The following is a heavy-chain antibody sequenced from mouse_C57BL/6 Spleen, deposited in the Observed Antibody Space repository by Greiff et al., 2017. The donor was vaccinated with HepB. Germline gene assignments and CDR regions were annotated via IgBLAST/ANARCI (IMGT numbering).Heavy chain of an antibody. V-gene: IGHV1-15*01. D-gene: IGHD4-1*02. CDR2: IDPETGGT. CDR1: SYTFTDYE. J-gene: IGHJ4*01. CDR3: TSQLYYAMDY. Sequence: VQLQQSGAELVRPGASVTLSCKASSYTFTDYEMHWVKQTPVHGLEWIGAIDPETGGTAYNQKFKGKAILTADKSSSTAYMELRSLTSEDSAVYYCTSQLYYAMDYWGQGTSVTVSS.